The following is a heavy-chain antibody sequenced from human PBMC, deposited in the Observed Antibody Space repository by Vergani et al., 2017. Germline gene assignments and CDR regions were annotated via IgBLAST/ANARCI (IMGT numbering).Heavy chain of an antibody. J-gene: IGHJ1*01. D-gene: IGHD6-19*01. Sequence: QVQLQQWGAGLLKPSETLSLTCAVYGGSFSGYYWSWIRQPPGKGLEWIGEINHSGSTNYNPSLKSRVTISVDTSKNQFSLKLSSVTAADTAVYYCARRALAVAGNRGYFQHWGQGTLVTVSS. CDR1: GGSFSGYY. V-gene: IGHV4-34*01. CDR2: INHSGST. CDR3: ARRALAVAGNRGYFQH.